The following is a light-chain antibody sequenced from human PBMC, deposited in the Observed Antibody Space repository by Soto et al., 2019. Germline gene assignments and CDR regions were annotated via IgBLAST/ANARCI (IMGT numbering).Light chain of an antibody. Sequence: QSALTQPASVSGSPGQSITISCTGTSSDVGGYNFVSWYQQHPGKAPRLMIYDVTNRPSGVSNRFSGSKSGNTASLTISGLQAEDEADYYCSSYISSVSSSYVIFGGGTKLTVL. CDR1: SSDVGGYNF. V-gene: IGLV2-14*03. J-gene: IGLJ2*01. CDR2: DVT. CDR3: SSYISSVSSSYVI.